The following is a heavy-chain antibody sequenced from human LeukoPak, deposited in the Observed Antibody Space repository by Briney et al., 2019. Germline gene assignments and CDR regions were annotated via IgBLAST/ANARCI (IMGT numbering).Heavy chain of an antibody. V-gene: IGHV1-69*04. CDR3: ARDRGTMVRGVPDWYFDL. Sequence: SVKVSCKASGGTFSSYAISWVRQALGQGLEWMGRIIPILGIANYAQKFQGRVTITADKSTSTAYMELSSLRSEDTAVYYCARDRGTMVRGVPDWYFDLWGRGTLVTVSS. CDR1: GGTFSSYA. D-gene: IGHD3-10*01. J-gene: IGHJ2*01. CDR2: IIPILGIA.